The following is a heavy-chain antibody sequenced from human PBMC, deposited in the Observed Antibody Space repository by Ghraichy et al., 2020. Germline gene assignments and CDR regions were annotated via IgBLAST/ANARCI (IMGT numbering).Heavy chain of an antibody. D-gene: IGHD4-17*01. Sequence: CAASGFTFSSYGMHWVRQAPGKGLEWVAVISYDGSNKYYADSVKGRFTISRDNSKNTLYLQMNSLRAEDTAVYYCAKVPYGDYGSYDYWGQGTLVTVSS. CDR2: ISYDGSNK. CDR3: AKVPYGDYGSYDY. CDR1: GFTFSSYG. V-gene: IGHV3-30*18. J-gene: IGHJ4*02.